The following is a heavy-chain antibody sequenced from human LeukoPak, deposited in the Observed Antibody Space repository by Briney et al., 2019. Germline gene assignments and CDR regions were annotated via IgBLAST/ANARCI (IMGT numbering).Heavy chain of an antibody. CDR1: GFTFSSYG. V-gene: IGHV3-30*03. J-gene: IGHJ5*02. CDR2: ISYDGSNK. CDR3: ARWFGDPGWFDP. D-gene: IGHD3-10*01. Sequence: GGSLRLSCAASGFTFSSYGMHWVRQAPGKGLEWVAVISYDGSNKYYADSVKGRFTISRDNSKNTLYLQMNSLRAEDTAVYYCARWFGDPGWFDPWGQGTLVTVSS.